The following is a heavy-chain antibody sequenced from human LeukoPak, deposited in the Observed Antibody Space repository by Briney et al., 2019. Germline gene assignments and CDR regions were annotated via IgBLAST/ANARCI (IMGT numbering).Heavy chain of an antibody. CDR3: ARAAASDWLLALDY. J-gene: IGHJ4*02. Sequence: GGSLRLSCAASGFTFSSYAMHWVRQAPGKGLEWVAVTSDDGSNKSYADSVEGRFTISRDNSKNTLYLQMNSLRAEDTALYYCARAAASDWLLALDYWGQGTLVTVSS. CDR2: TSDDGSNK. D-gene: IGHD3-9*01. V-gene: IGHV3-30-3*01. CDR1: GFTFSSYA.